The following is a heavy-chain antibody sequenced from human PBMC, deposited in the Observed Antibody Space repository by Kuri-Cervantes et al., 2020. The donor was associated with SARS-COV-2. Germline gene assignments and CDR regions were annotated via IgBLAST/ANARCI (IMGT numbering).Heavy chain of an antibody. D-gene: IGHD5-18*01. CDR1: GASIGSDY. Sequence: SETLSLTCTVSGASIGSDYWSWIRQPPGKGLEWIGYVYHSGSANYNPSLKSRVTISIDMSKNEFSLHLRSVTAADTAVYYCARTPRYSYFDYWGQGALVTVSS. CDR3: ARTPRYSYFDY. V-gene: IGHV4-59*01. J-gene: IGHJ4*02. CDR2: VYHSGSA.